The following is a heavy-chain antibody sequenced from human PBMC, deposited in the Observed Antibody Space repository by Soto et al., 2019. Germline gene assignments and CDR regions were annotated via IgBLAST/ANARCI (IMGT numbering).Heavy chain of an antibody. CDR3: ARDLGYCNGGSCRNCFDP. CDR2: MNPNSGNT. Sequence: ASVKVSCKASGYTFTSYDINWVRQATGQGLQWMGWMNPNSGNTGYAQRFQGRVTMTRNTSINTAYMELSNLSSEDTAVYYCARDLGYCNGGSCRNCFDPWGQGTLVTVSS. D-gene: IGHD2-15*01. V-gene: IGHV1-8*01. CDR1: GYTFTSYD. J-gene: IGHJ5*02.